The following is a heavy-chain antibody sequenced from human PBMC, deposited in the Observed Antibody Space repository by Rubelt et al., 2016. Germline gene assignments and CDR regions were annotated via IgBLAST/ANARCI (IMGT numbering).Heavy chain of an antibody. V-gene: IGHV4-34*01. Sequence: QVQLQQWGAGLLKPSETLSLTCAVYGGSFSGYYWSWIRQPPGKGLEWIGEINHSGSTIYNPSLTSRVTISGDTSKNQFYLKLSSMTAADTAVYYCAREGYSSGRAPAFDYWGQGTPVTISS. CDR2: INHSGST. CDR1: GGSFSGYY. CDR3: AREGYSSGRAPAFDY. J-gene: IGHJ4*02. D-gene: IGHD6-19*01.